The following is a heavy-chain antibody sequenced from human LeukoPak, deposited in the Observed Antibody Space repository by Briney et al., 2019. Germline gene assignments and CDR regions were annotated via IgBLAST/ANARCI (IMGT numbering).Heavy chain of an antibody. CDR2: ISDSGGST. Sequence: PGWSLRLSCAASGFTFSSYAMSWVRQAPGKGLEWVSAISDSGGSTYYTDSVKGRFTISRDNSKNTLYLQMSSLRAEDTAVYYCAKGEKTRPFGGVIDYWGQGTLVTVSS. CDR3: AKGEKTRPFGGVIDY. V-gene: IGHV3-23*01. J-gene: IGHJ4*02. D-gene: IGHD3-16*02. CDR1: GFTFSSYA.